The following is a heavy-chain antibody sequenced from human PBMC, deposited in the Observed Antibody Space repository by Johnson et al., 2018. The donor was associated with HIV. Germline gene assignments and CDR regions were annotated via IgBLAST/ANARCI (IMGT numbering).Heavy chain of an antibody. CDR1: GFTFSSYA. Sequence: QVQLVESGGGVVQPGRSLRLSCAASGFTFSSYAMHWVRQAPGKGLEWVAVISYDGSNKYYADSVKGRFTISRDNSKNTLYVQMDSLRDDDTAVYYCARAPWGSSSGAGWRAFDIWGQGTKVSVSS. CDR3: ARAPWGSSSGAGWRAFDI. CDR2: ISYDGSNK. V-gene: IGHV3-30-3*01. D-gene: IGHD6-6*01. J-gene: IGHJ3*02.